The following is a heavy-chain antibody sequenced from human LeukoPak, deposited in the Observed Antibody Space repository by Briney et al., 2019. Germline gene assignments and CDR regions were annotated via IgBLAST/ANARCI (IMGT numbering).Heavy chain of an antibody. CDR3: ARVLGASFDY. V-gene: IGHV4-39*07. Sequence: SETLSLTCTVSGGSISSSSYYWGWIRQPPGKGLEWIGEINHSGSTNYNPSLKSRVTISVDTSKNRFSLKVNSVTAADTAVYYCARVLGASFDYWGQGTLVTVSS. D-gene: IGHD1-26*01. J-gene: IGHJ4*02. CDR2: INHSGST. CDR1: GGSISSSSYY.